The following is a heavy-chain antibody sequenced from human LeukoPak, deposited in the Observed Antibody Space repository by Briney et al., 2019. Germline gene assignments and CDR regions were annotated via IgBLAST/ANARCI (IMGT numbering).Heavy chain of an antibody. D-gene: IGHD3-22*01. V-gene: IGHV3-23*01. CDR2: ISGSGVRT. J-gene: IGHJ5*02. CDR3: AKDQSIYYDTSGQIFDP. Sequence: GGSLRLSCAASGFTFSSYAMSWVRQAPGRGLEWVSTISGSGVRTYYADSVKGRFTISRDNSKNTLYLQMNSLRAEDTAVYYCAKDQSIYYDTSGQIFDPWGQGTLVTVSS. CDR1: GFTFSSYA.